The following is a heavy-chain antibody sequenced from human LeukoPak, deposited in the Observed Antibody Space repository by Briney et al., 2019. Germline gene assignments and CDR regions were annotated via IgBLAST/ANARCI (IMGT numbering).Heavy chain of an antibody. J-gene: IGHJ3*02. CDR2: ISAYNGNT. V-gene: IGHV1-18*01. Sequence: GASVKVSCKASGYTFTSYGISWVRQAPGQGLEWMGWISAYNGNTNYAQKLQGRVTMTTDTSTSTAYMELRSLRSGDTGGYYCAITSAKRDAFDIWGQGTMVTVSS. D-gene: IGHD1-20*01. CDR1: GYTFTSYG. CDR3: AITSAKRDAFDI.